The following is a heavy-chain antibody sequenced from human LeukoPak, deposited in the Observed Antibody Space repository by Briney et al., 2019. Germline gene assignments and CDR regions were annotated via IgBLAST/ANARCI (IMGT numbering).Heavy chain of an antibody. CDR2: IYTSGST. Sequence: SQTLSLTCTVSGGSISSYYWSWIRQPAGKGLEWIGRIYTSGSTNYNPSLKSRVTMSVDTSKNQFSLKLSSVTAADTAVYYCARGETLASSGWYPLDYWGQGTLVTVSS. J-gene: IGHJ4*02. CDR3: ARGETLASSGWYPLDY. D-gene: IGHD6-19*01. V-gene: IGHV4-4*07. CDR1: GGSISSYY.